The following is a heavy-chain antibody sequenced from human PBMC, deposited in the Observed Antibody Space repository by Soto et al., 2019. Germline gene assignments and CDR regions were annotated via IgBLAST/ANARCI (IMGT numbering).Heavy chain of an antibody. D-gene: IGHD2-15*01. CDR1: GFTFSSYG. CDR3: ARDLEDIVVVVAANTLGMDV. Sequence: GGSLRLSCAASGFTFSSYGMHWVRQAPGKGLEWVAVIWYDGSNKYYADSVKGRFTISRDNSKNTLYLQMNSLRAEDTAVYYCARDLEDIVVVVAANTLGMDVWGQGTTVTVSS. J-gene: IGHJ6*02. CDR2: IWYDGSNK. V-gene: IGHV3-33*01.